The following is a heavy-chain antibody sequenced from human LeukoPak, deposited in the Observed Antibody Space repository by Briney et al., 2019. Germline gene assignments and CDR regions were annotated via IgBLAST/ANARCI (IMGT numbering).Heavy chain of an antibody. V-gene: IGHV4-59*08. CDR2: IYYSGST. CDR1: GGSISSYY. Sequence: SETLSLTCTVSGGSISSYYWSWIRQPPGKGLEWIGYIYYSGSTNYNPSLKTRVTISVDTSKNQFTLKLSSVTAADTAVYYWARRYRNWNDEDDAFDIWGQGTMVTVSS. D-gene: IGHD1-20*01. CDR3: ARRYRNWNDEDDAFDI. J-gene: IGHJ3*02.